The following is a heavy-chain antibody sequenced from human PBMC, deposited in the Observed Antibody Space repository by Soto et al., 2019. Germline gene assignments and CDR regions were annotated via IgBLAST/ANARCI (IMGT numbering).Heavy chain of an antibody. Sequence: ASVKVSCKASGYTFTSYAMHWVRQAPGQRLEWMGWINAGNGNTKYSQKFQGRVTITRDTSASTAYMELSSLRSEDTAVYYCARDKGPYIVVVVAATDYWGQGTLVTVSS. D-gene: IGHD2-15*01. J-gene: IGHJ4*02. CDR1: GYTFTSYA. CDR3: ARDKGPYIVVVVAATDY. V-gene: IGHV1-3*01. CDR2: INAGNGNT.